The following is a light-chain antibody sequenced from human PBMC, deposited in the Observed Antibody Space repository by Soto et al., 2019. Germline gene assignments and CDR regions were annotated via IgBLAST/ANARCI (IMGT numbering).Light chain of an antibody. CDR2: DAS. CDR1: QTVTCW. V-gene: IGKV1-5*01. J-gene: IGKJ2*01. Sequence: DIRITQSPSTLSASVGDIVTITCRASQTVTCWLAWYQQKPGKAPNFLNYDASNWETGVPSGFSVNGSGTALTLTIRSRQPDDCATYFCQQNQSYPFGHGT. CDR3: QQNQSYP.